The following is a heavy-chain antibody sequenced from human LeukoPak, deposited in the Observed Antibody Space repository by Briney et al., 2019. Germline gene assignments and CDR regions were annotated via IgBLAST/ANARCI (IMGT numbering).Heavy chain of an antibody. V-gene: IGHV3-9*01. CDR3: AKDPRRAAMVTLSWFDP. CDR1: GFTFSSYG. J-gene: IGHJ5*02. D-gene: IGHD5-18*01. CDR2: ISWNSGSI. Sequence: GGSLRLSCAASGFTFSSYGMSWVRQAPGKGLEWVSGISWNSGSIGYADSVKGRFTISGDNAKNSLYLQMNSLRAEDTALYYCAKDPRRAAMVTLSWFDPWGQGTLVTVSS.